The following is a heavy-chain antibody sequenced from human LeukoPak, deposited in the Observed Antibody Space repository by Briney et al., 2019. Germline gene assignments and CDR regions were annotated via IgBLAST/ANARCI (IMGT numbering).Heavy chain of an antibody. CDR1: GFTVSDNY. D-gene: IGHD2/OR15-2a*01. CDR2: IYSGGST. Sequence: PGGSLRLSCAASGFTVSDNYMSWVRQAPGKGLEWVSVIYSGGSTYYADSVKGRFTISRDNAKNSLYLQMKSLRAEDTAVYYCARGKTSQNIVTRKTYNWFDPWGQGTLVTVSS. CDR3: ARGKTSQNIVTRKTYNWFDP. V-gene: IGHV3-66*01. J-gene: IGHJ5*02.